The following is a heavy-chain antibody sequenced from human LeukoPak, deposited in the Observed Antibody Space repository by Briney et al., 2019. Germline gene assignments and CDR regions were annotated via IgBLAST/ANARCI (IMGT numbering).Heavy chain of an antibody. D-gene: IGHD2-2*01. CDR1: GFTFSSYG. CDR2: IVGSGTTI. Sequence: GGSLRLSCAASGFTFSSYGMHWVRQAPGKGLEWVSYIVGSGTTIYYADSLKGRFTISRDNAKNSLYLQMNSLRVEDTAVYYCARVVPAAPDYYYMDVWGKGTTVTVSS. J-gene: IGHJ6*03. CDR3: ARVVPAAPDYYYMDV. V-gene: IGHV3-48*01.